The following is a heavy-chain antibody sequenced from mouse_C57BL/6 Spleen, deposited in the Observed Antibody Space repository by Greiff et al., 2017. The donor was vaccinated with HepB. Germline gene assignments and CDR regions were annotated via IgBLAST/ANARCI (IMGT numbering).Heavy chain of an antibody. CDR1: GYTFTSYW. Sequence: VQLQQSGAELVMPGASVKLSCKASGYTFTSYWMHWVKQRPGQGLEWIGEIDPSDSYTNYNQKFKGKSTLTVDKSSSTAYMQLSSLTSEDSAVYYCARGSSGYGGYVDYWGQGTTLTVSS. D-gene: IGHD3-2*02. CDR2: IDPSDSYT. V-gene: IGHV1-69*01. CDR3: ARGSSGYGGYVDY. J-gene: IGHJ2*01.